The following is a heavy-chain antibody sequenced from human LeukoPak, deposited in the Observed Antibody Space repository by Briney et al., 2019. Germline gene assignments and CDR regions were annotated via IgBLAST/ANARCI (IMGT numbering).Heavy chain of an antibody. CDR3: ARDFYGAIFDY. D-gene: IGHD4-17*01. CDR1: GFTFSSYW. CDR2: INSDGSST. V-gene: IGHV3-74*01. Sequence: GGSLRLSCAASGFTFSSYWMHWVRQAPGKGLVWVSRINSDGSSTSHADSVKGRFTISRDNAKNTLYLQMNSLRAEDTAVYYCARDFYGAIFDYWGQGTLVTVSS. J-gene: IGHJ4*02.